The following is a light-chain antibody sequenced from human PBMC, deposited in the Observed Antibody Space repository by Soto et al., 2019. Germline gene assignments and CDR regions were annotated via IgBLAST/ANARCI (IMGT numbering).Light chain of an antibody. Sequence: EIVLTQSPGTLSLSPGERATLSCRASQSVSSSSLAWYQQKPGQAPRLLIYGASSRATDIPDRFSGSGSGTDFTLTISRLEPEDSAVYYCQQYGDSPITFGQGTRLEIK. CDR3: QQYGDSPIT. J-gene: IGKJ5*01. V-gene: IGKV3-20*01. CDR1: QSVSSSS. CDR2: GAS.